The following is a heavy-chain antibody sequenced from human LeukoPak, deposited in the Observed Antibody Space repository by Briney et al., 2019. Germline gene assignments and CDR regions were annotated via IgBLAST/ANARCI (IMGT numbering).Heavy chain of an antibody. CDR2: IYPGDSDT. CDR1: GSRFTSYW. CDR3: ARRERITMVRGYYYYGMDV. J-gene: IGHJ6*02. Sequence: GASLKISCKGSGSRFTSYWIGWVRQLPGKGLEWMGIIYPGDSDTRYSPSFQAQVTISADKSISTAYLQWSSLKASDTAMYYCARRERITMVRGYYYYGMDVWGQGTTVTVSS. V-gene: IGHV5-51*01. D-gene: IGHD3-10*01.